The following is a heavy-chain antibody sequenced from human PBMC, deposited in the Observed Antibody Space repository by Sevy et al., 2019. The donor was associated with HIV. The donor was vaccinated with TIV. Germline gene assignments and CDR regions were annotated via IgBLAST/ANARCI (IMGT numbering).Heavy chain of an antibody. CDR2: ISSYYGNT. CDR3: ATERTRWQQLVEYYLGMDV. V-gene: IGHV1-18*01. D-gene: IGHD6-13*01. CDR1: GYTFNTYG. J-gene: IGHJ6*02. Sequence: ASVKVSCKASGYTFNTYGISWVRQAPGQGLEWMGWISSYYGNTNFAQKFQGRVTMTTDTITNKAYMELTGLRSDETAVYYCATERTRWQQLVEYYLGMDVWGQGTPVTVSS.